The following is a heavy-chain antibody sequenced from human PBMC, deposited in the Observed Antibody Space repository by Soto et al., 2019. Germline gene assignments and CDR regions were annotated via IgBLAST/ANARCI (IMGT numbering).Heavy chain of an antibody. CDR2: IYYSGST. Sequence: SETLSLTCTVSGGSISSSSYYWGWIRQPPGKGLEWIGSIYYSGSTYYNPSLKSRVTISVDTSKNQFSLRLSSVTAADTAVYYCVRHRGARYDFWSGLNYYGMDVWGQGTTVTV. V-gene: IGHV4-39*01. CDR3: VRHRGARYDFWSGLNYYGMDV. CDR1: GGSISSSSYY. D-gene: IGHD3-3*01. J-gene: IGHJ6*02.